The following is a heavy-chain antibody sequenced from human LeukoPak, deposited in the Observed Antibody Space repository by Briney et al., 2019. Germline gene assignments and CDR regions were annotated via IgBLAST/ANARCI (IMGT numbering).Heavy chain of an antibody. CDR3: ARSQNYYGSGDY. CDR1: GGSVSNGNYY. D-gene: IGHD3-10*01. J-gene: IGHJ4*02. Sequence: SETLSLTCNVSGGSVSNGNYYWSWLRQPPGKALEWIGYIYYSGSANYNPSLEGRVTISVDTSKNQFSVKLSSVTAADTAVYYCARSQNYYGSGDYWSQGTLVTVSS. V-gene: IGHV4-61*01. CDR2: IYYSGSA.